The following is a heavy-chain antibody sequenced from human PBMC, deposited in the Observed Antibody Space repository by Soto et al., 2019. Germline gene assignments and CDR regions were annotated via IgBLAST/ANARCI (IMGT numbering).Heavy chain of an antibody. Sequence: GGSLRLSCAASGFTFSSYGMHWVRQAPGKGLEWVAVISYDGSNKYYADSVKGRFTISRDNSKNTLYLQMNSLRAEDTAVYYCAKDRVWGGYGKSGYFDYWGQGTLVTVSS. CDR1: GFTFSSYG. CDR3: AKDRVWGGYGKSGYFDY. V-gene: IGHV3-30*18. D-gene: IGHD5-12*01. J-gene: IGHJ4*02. CDR2: ISYDGSNK.